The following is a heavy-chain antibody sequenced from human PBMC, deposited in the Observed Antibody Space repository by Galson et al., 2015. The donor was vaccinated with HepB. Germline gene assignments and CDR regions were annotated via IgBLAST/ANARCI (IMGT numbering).Heavy chain of an antibody. V-gene: IGHV1-18*01. D-gene: IGHD6-13*01. CDR2: ISDYNGNT. CDR1: GYTFTNYG. Sequence: SVKVSCKASGYTFTNYGISWVRQAPGQGLEWMGWISDYNGNTKYAQNLQDRVTVTTDTSTSTAYMELRSLRSDDTAVYYCARDLFRIAAGGHFALDIWGQGTMVTVSS. J-gene: IGHJ3*02. CDR3: ARDLFRIAAGGHFALDI.